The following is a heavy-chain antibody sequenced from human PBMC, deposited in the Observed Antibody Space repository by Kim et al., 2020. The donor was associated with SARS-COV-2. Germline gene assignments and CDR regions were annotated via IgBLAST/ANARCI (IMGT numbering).Heavy chain of an antibody. J-gene: IGHJ3*02. CDR3: ARDLSDDSSGYYDDAFDI. D-gene: IGHD3-22*01. Sequence: SETLSLTCTVSGGSISSSSYYWGWIRQPPGKGLEWIGSIYYSGSTYYNPSLKSRVTISLDTSKNQFSLTLSSVTAADTAVYYCARDLSDDSSGYYDDAFDIWGQGTMVTVSS. CDR2: IYYSGST. CDR1: GGSISSSSYY. V-gene: IGHV4-39*07.